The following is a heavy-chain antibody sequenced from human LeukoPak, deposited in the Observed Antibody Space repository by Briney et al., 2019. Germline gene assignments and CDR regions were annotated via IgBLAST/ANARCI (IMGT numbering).Heavy chain of an antibody. CDR1: GFTFSDSY. Sequence: GGSLRLSCAASGFTFSDSYMTWIRQAPGKGLEWVSYISNSGSSIYYADSVKGRFTISRDNAKNSLYLQVNSLTAEDAAVYYCARAGVDSSGYYYQGFDYWGQGTQVTVSS. J-gene: IGHJ4*02. V-gene: IGHV3-11*04. CDR2: ISNSGSSI. D-gene: IGHD3-3*01. CDR3: ARAGVDSSGYYYQGFDY.